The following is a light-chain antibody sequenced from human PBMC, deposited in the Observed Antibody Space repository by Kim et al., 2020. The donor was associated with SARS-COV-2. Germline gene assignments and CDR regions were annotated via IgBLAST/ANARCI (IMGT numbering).Light chain of an antibody. CDR1: QSIRTR. V-gene: IGKV1-5*03. CDR2: EAS. Sequence: IQMTQSPSTLSASVGDRVTITCRASQSIRTRLAWYQQKPGKAPKLLIYEASTLEDGVPPRFSGSGFGTEFTLTISSLQPDDFASYYCQQYNSYRYTFGQGTKVDIK. J-gene: IGKJ2*01. CDR3: QQYNSYRYT.